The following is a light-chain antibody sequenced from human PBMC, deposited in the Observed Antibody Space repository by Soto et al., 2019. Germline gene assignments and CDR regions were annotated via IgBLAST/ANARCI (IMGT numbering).Light chain of an antibody. CDR3: QHYNSYSEA. J-gene: IGKJ1*01. CDR1: QTISSW. V-gene: IGKV1-5*03. Sequence: DVQMTQSPSTLSGSVGDTVTNTCLASQTISSWLAWYQQKPGKAPKLLIYKASTLKSGVPSRFSGSGSGTEFTLTISSLQPDDFATYYCQHYNSYSEAFGQGSKVDIK. CDR2: KAS.